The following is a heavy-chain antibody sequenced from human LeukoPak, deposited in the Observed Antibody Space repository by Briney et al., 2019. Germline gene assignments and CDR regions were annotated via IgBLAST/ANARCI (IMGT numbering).Heavy chain of an antibody. J-gene: IGHJ4*02. CDR2: ISSSGSTI. D-gene: IGHD2-15*01. Sequence: PGGSLRLSCAASGFTFSSYEMNWVRQAPGKGLEWVSYISSSGSTIYYADSVKGRFTISRDNAKNSLYLQMNSLRAEDTAVYYCARELRGDYCSGGSCYGFDYWGQGTLVTVSS. CDR3: ARELRGDYCSGGSCYGFDY. CDR1: GFTFSSYE. V-gene: IGHV3-48*03.